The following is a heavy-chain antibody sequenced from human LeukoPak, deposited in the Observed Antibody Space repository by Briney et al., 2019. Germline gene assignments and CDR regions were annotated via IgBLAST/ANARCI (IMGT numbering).Heavy chain of an antibody. CDR1: GFTFSSYT. CDR2: ISRSGSTK. J-gene: IGHJ4*02. Sequence: GGCLRLSCGASGFTFSSYTMNWVRQAPGKGLEWVSYISRSGSTKYYAESVKGRFTISRDNAKNSLYLQMNTLGAEDTAVYYCARGASDTSGPKYWGRGTLVTVS. CDR3: ARGASDTSGPKY. V-gene: IGHV3-48*01. D-gene: IGHD6-19*01.